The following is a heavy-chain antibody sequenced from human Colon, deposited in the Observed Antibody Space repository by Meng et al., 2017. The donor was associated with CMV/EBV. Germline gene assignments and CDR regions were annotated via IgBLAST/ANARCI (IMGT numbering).Heavy chain of an antibody. Sequence: LGCAFGAVAMGRFGRAPGEEREWVATIRGSTDNTFYADSVKGRFTISKDNSKNILYLQMNSLRAEDTALYYCTKKAQYGDYTQWFDPWGQGTLVTVSS. V-gene: IGHV3-23*01. CDR2: IRGSTDNT. J-gene: IGHJ5*02. CDR3: TKKAQYGDYTQWFDP. D-gene: IGHD4-17*01. CDR1: GCAFGAVA.